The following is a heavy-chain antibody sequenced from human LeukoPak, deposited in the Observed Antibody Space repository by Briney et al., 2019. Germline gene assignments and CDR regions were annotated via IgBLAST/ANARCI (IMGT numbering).Heavy chain of an antibody. Sequence: SETLSLTCTVSGYSISSGYYWGWIRQPPGKGQEWNGSIFHSGSVYYNPSLQSRVTISVDTSTNRFSLKLTSVTAADTALYYCARVVASTSIDSWGQGTLVTVSS. CDR1: GYSISSGYY. J-gene: IGHJ4*02. V-gene: IGHV4-38-2*02. CDR2: IFHSGSV. D-gene: IGHD2-15*01. CDR3: ARVVASTSIDS.